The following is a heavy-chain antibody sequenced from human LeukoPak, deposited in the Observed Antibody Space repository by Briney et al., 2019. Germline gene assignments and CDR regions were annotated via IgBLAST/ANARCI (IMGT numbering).Heavy chain of an antibody. D-gene: IGHD6-6*01. CDR1: GGTLSSYA. J-gene: IGHJ3*02. CDR3: ARDRIAARSCPDAFDI. Sequence: SVKVSCKAAGGTLSSYAISWVRQAPGQGLEWMAGIIPIVGTANYAKKFQDRVTISTHESTNTAYMELSSLISEDTAVYYCARDRIAARSCPDAFDIWGQGTMVTVSS. V-gene: IGHV1-69*05. CDR2: IIPIVGTA.